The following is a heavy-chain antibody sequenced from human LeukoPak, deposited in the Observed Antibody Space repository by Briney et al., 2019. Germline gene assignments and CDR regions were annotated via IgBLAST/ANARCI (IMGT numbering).Heavy chain of an antibody. J-gene: IGHJ4*02. Sequence: PSETLSPTCAVYGGSFSGYYWSWIRQPPGKGLEWIGEINHSGSTNYNPSLKSRVTISVDTSKNQFSLKLSSVTAADTAVYYCARGAPARYYYGSGSYYPHDYWGQGTLVTVSS. V-gene: IGHV4-34*01. CDR1: GGSFSGYY. CDR2: INHSGST. D-gene: IGHD3-10*01. CDR3: ARGAPARYYYGSGSYYPHDY.